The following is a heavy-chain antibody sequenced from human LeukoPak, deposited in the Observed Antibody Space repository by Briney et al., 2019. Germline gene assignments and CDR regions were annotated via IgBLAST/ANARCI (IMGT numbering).Heavy chain of an antibody. V-gene: IGHV1-2*02. CDR3: ARIFRTPEDAFDI. J-gene: IGHJ3*02. Sequence: ASVKLSCKASGYTFTGYYMHWVRQAPGQGLEWLGWINPNSGGTNYAQKFQGRVTMTRDTSISTAYMELSRLRSDDTAVYYCARIFRTPEDAFDIWGQGTMVTVSS. CDR1: GYTFTGYY. D-gene: IGHD3-9*01. CDR2: INPNSGGT.